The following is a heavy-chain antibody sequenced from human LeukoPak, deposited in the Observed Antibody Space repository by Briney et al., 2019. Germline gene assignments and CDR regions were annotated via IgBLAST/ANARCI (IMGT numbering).Heavy chain of an antibody. CDR1: GFTFRSYG. Sequence: GGSLRLSCAASGFTFRSYGMSWVRQAPGKGLEWVSSLSGSDGSTYYADSVKGRFTISRDNSKNTLFLHMNSLRAEDTAVYYCAKALGGYDFDYWGQGTLVTVSS. D-gene: IGHD3-16*01. CDR3: AKALGGYDFDY. V-gene: IGHV3-23*01. J-gene: IGHJ4*02. CDR2: LSGSDGST.